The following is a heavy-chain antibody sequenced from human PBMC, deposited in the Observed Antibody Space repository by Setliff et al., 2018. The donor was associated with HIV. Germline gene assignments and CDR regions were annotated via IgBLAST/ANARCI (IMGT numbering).Heavy chain of an antibody. CDR2: IHYSGST. Sequence: PSETLSLTCTVSGGSISNYYWSWIRQPPGKGLEWIGYIHYSGSTNYNPSLKSRVTISIDTSKSQFSLRLSSVTAADTAVYYCARESSSGWYNYFDYWGQGTLVTVSS. D-gene: IGHD6-19*01. CDR3: ARESSSGWYNYFDY. J-gene: IGHJ4*02. V-gene: IGHV4-59*01. CDR1: GGSISNYY.